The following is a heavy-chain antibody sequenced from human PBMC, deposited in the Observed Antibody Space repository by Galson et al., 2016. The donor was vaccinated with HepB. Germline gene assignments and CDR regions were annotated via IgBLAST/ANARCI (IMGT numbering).Heavy chain of an antibody. CDR1: GFSLNTDGMC. V-gene: IGHV2-70*11. CDR2: ICWDEEK. J-gene: IGHJ4*02. Sequence: LVKPTQTLTLTCSFSGFSLNTDGMCVTWIRQPPGKALEWLARICWDEEKRYSVSLKTRLTISKDASRNLVVLTMTNMDPVDTATYYCARTRGPTKGIDFWGQGTLVTVSS. D-gene: IGHD2-8*01. CDR3: ARTRGPTKGIDF.